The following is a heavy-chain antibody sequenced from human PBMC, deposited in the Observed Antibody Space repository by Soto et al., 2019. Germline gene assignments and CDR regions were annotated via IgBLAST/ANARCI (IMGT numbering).Heavy chain of an antibody. CDR3: ARGYCSSSGCSHYFDY. CDR1: GYNFPGNY. CDR2: INPTTGGT. V-gene: IGHV1-2*02. Sequence: ASVKVSCKASGYNFPGNYMHWVRQAPGQGLEWMALINPTTGGTSYAQKFQGRVTMTWDTSISTAYMELSRLTSDDTAIYYCARGYCSSSGCSHYFDYWGQGTRVTVSS. D-gene: IGHD2-2*01. J-gene: IGHJ4*02.